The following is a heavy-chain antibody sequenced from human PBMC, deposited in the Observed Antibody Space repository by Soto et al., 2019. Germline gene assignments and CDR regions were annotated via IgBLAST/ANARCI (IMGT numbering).Heavy chain of an antibody. CDR3: ARDLSGHSRWLDY. Sequence: QVQLVQSGAEVKKPGSSVKVSCKASGGTFSSYALSWARQAPGQGLEWLGGIIPICGTANYAQKFQGRVTSTAGESTSTGYGEVSRLRCEGAAVYDCARDLSGHSRWLDYWGEGGLVAVSS. J-gene: IGHJ4*02. D-gene: IGHD2-15*01. V-gene: IGHV1-69*01. CDR2: IIPICGTA. CDR1: GGTFSSYA.